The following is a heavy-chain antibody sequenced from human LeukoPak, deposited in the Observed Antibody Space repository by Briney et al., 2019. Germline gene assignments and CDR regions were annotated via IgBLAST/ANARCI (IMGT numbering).Heavy chain of an antibody. D-gene: IGHD1-26*01. V-gene: IGHV4-59*01. Sequence: SETLTLTYTVSGGSISSYYWSWIRQPPGKGLEWIGYIYYSGSTNYNPSLKSRVTISVDTSKNQFSLKLSSVTAADTAVYYCARGRVVGAFEAFNIWGKGTMVTVSS. CDR1: GGSISSYY. J-gene: IGHJ3*02. CDR2: IYYSGST. CDR3: ARGRVVGAFEAFNI.